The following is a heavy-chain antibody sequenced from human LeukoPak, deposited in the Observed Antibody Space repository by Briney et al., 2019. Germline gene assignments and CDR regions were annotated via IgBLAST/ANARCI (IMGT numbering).Heavy chain of an antibody. J-gene: IGHJ4*02. CDR1: GGTFSSYA. CDR2: IIPIFGTA. Sequence: SVKVSCKASGGTFSSYAISWARQAPGQGLEWMGRIIPIFGTANYAQKFQGRVTITTDESTSTAYMELSSLRSEDTAVYYCARVDWTPQYYFDYWGQGTLVTVSS. V-gene: IGHV1-69*05. CDR3: ARVDWTPQYYFDY. D-gene: IGHD3/OR15-3a*01.